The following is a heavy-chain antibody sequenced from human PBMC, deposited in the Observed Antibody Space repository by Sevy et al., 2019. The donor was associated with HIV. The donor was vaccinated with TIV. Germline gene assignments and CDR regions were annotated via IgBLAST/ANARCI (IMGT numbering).Heavy chain of an antibody. CDR3: ARLPLRGSSAGVY. Sequence: SETLSLTCTVSGGSISSYYWSWIRQPPGKGLEWIGYIYYSGSTNYNPSLKSRVTISVDTSKNQFSLKLSSVPAADTAGYYCARLPLRGSSAGVYWGQGTLVTVSS. V-gene: IGHV4-59*08. CDR1: GGSISSYY. D-gene: IGHD6-6*01. J-gene: IGHJ4*02. CDR2: IYYSGST.